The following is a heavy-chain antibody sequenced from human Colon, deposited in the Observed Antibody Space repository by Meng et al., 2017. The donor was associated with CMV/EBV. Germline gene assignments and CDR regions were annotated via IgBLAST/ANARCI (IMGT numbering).Heavy chain of an antibody. Sequence: NLSREARHWVRQDSGKGLEWGAVISYDGSNKYYADSVKGRLTISRDNYKNTLYLQMNSLRAEDTAVYYCARGAERIVVVPAAIYFDYWGQGTLVTVSS. CDR3: ARGAERIVVVPAAIYFDY. J-gene: IGHJ4*02. D-gene: IGHD2-2*02. V-gene: IGHV3-30-3*01. CDR1: NLSREA. CDR2: ISYDGSNK.